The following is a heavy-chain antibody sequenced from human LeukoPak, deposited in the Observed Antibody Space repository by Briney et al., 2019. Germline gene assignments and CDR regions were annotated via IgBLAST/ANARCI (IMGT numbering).Heavy chain of an antibody. CDR3: ARDNVAWNDVHWFDP. CDR1: GFTFSTYT. CDR2: ISGSGTYI. D-gene: IGHD1-1*01. J-gene: IGHJ5*02. V-gene: IGHV3-21*01. Sequence: GGSLRLSCAASGFTFSTYTMNWVRQAPGKGLEWVSSISGSGTYIFYADSVKGRFTISRDNAKNSLYLQMSSLRAEDTAMYYCARDNVAWNDVHWFDPWGQGTLVTVSS.